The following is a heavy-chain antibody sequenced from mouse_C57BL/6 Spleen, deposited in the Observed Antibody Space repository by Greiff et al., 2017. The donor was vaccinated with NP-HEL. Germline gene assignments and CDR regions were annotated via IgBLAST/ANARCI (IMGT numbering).Heavy chain of an antibody. D-gene: IGHD2-4*01. CDR2: ISSGGDYI. Sequence: EVKLMESGEGLVKPGGSLKLSCAASGFTFSSYAMSWVRQTPEKRLEWVAYISSGGDYIYYADTVKGRFTISRDNARNTLYLQMSSLKSEDTAMYYCTRDPGYDYDEAMDYWGQGTSVTVSS. CDR3: TRDPGYDYDEAMDY. J-gene: IGHJ4*01. CDR1: GFTFSSYA. V-gene: IGHV5-9-1*02.